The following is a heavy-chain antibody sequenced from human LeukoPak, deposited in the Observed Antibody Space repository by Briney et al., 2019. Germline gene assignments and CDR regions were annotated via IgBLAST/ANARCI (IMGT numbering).Heavy chain of an antibody. J-gene: IGHJ4*02. CDR2: TRGSGSGM. V-gene: IGHV3-21*05. CDR1: GFAFSDYS. Sequence: PGGSLRLSCAASGFAFSDYSMNWVRQAPEKGLEWVANTRGSGSGMGSGNYYAGAVKGRFTISRDNAKNSLYLQMNSLRAEDTAFYYCARDDNWGFDYWGQGALVTVSS. CDR3: ARDDNWGFDY. D-gene: IGHD7-27*01.